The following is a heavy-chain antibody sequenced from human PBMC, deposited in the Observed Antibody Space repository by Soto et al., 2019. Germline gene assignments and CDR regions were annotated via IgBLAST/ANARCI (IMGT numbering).Heavy chain of an antibody. D-gene: IGHD4-17*01. Sequence: SETLSLTCTVSGGSISSYYWSWIRQPPGKGLEWIGYIYYSGSTNYNPSLKSRVTISVDTSKNQFSLKLSSVTAADTAVYYCARQMTTVTTAWFDPWGQGTLVTVS. CDR2: IYYSGST. V-gene: IGHV4-59*08. J-gene: IGHJ5*02. CDR1: GGSISSYY. CDR3: ARQMTTVTTAWFDP.